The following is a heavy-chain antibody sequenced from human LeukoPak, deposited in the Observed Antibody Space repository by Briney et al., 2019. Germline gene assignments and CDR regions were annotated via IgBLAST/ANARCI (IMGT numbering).Heavy chain of an antibody. CDR2: ISAYNGNT. D-gene: IGHD1-26*01. CDR1: GYSFTSYG. Sequence: ASVKVSCKASGYSFTSYGLTWVRQAPGQGLEWMGWISAYNGNTNYAQKLQGRVTMTTDTSTSTAYMELRSLRSDDTAVYYCARDVSGSYSSDFDYWGQGTLVTVSS. CDR3: ARDVSGSYSSDFDY. J-gene: IGHJ4*02. V-gene: IGHV1-18*01.